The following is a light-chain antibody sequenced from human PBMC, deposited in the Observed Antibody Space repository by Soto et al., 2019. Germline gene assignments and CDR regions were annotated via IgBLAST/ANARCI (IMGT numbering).Light chain of an antibody. J-gene: IGKJ1*01. V-gene: IGKV1-39*01. CDR2: AAS. CDR3: QQSYSTLTWT. Sequence: IRMTQSPSSFSASTGDRVTITCRASQSISRYLNWYQQKPGKAPKLLIYAASSLQSGVPSRFSGSGSGTDFTLTISSLQPEDFATYYCQQSYSTLTWTFGQGTKVDIK. CDR1: QSISRY.